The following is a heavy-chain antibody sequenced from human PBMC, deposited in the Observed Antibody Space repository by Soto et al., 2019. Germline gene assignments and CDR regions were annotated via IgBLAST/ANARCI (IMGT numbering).Heavy chain of an antibody. CDR2: IYHSGST. J-gene: IGHJ5*02. Sequence: SETLSLTCAVSGGSISSGCYSWNWIRQPLGKGLEWIGYIYHSGSTYYNPSLKSRVTISVDKSKNQFSLKLTSVTAADTAVYYCARDQLEGNWFDPWGQGTLVTVSS. D-gene: IGHD1-1*01. V-gene: IGHV4-30-2*01. CDR3: ARDQLEGNWFDP. CDR1: GGSISSGCYS.